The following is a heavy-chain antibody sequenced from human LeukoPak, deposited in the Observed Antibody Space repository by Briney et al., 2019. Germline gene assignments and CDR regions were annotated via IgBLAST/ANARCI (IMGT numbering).Heavy chain of an antibody. D-gene: IGHD3-10*01. V-gene: IGHV3-33*08. J-gene: IGHJ4*02. CDR2: IWYDGSNK. Sequence: PGGSLRLSCAASGFTFSSYAMHWVRQAPGKGLEWVAVIWYDGSNKYYADSVKGRFTISRDNSKNTLYLQMNSLRAEDTAVYYCARDFENYYGSGSYYNWGQGTLVTVSS. CDR3: ARDFENYYGSGSYYN. CDR1: GFTFSSYA.